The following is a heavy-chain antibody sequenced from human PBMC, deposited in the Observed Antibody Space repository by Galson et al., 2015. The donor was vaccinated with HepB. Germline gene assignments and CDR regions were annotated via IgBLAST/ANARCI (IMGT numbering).Heavy chain of an antibody. Sequence: SLRLSCAASGFTFSSYAMHWVRQAPGKGLEWVAVISYDGSNKYYADSVKGRFTISRDNSKNTLYLQMNSLRAEDTAVYYCAREKGHPGAFDIWGQGTMVTVSS. CDR3: AREKGHPGAFDI. CDR1: GFTFSSYA. V-gene: IGHV3-30-3*01. CDR2: ISYDGSNK. J-gene: IGHJ3*02.